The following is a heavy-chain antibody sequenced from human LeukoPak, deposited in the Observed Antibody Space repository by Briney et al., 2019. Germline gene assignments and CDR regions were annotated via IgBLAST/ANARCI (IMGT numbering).Heavy chain of an antibody. J-gene: IGHJ4*02. CDR3: AKEGDSSGWSRFDN. V-gene: IGHV3-30*02. CDR1: GFTFGSYD. CDR2: IWYDGSNK. D-gene: IGHD6-19*01. Sequence: PGGSLRLSCAASGFTFGSYDMHWVRQAPGKGLEWVAVIWYDGSNKYYADSVKGRFTISRDISKNTLYLQMNSLRPEDTAVYYCAKEGDSSGWSRFDNWGQGTLVTVSS.